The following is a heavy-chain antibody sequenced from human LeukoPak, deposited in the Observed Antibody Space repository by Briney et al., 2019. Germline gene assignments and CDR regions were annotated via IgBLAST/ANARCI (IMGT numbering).Heavy chain of an antibody. V-gene: IGHV4-38-2*02. CDR2: IYHSGST. Sequence: TSETLSLTCTVSGYSISSGYYWGWIRQPPGKGLEWIGSIYHSGSTYYNPSLKSRVTISVDTSKNQFSLKLSSVTAADTAVYYCARDSPTTVNWFDPWGQGTLVTVSS. J-gene: IGHJ5*02. CDR1: GYSISSGYY. D-gene: IGHD4-17*01. CDR3: ARDSPTTVNWFDP.